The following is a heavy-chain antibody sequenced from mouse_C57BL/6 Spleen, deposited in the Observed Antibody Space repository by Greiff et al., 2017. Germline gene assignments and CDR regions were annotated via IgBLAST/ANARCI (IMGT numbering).Heavy chain of an antibody. Sequence: QVQLQQSGAELVKPGASVTMSCKASGYTFTTYPIEWMKQNHGKSLEWIGNFHPYNDDTKYNEKFKGKATLTVEKSSSTVYLELSRLTSDDSAVYYSAMIYYGNYHAMDYGGQGTSVTVSS. V-gene: IGHV1-47*01. CDR2: FHPYNDDT. D-gene: IGHD2-1*01. CDR3: AMIYYGNYHAMDY. CDR1: GYTFTTYP. J-gene: IGHJ4*01.